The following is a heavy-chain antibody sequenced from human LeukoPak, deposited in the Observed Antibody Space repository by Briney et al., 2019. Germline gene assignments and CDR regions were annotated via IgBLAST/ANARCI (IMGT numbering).Heavy chain of an antibody. D-gene: IGHD5-12*01. Sequence: PGGSLRLSCAASGFTFSSYGMSWVRQAPGKGLEWVSAISGSGGSTYYADSVKGRFTISRDNSKNTLYLQMNSLRAEDTAVYYCAKDFGFSGYYYFDYWGQGTLVTVSS. CDR3: AKDFGFSGYYYFDY. J-gene: IGHJ4*02. CDR2: ISGSGGST. CDR1: GFTFSSYG. V-gene: IGHV3-23*01.